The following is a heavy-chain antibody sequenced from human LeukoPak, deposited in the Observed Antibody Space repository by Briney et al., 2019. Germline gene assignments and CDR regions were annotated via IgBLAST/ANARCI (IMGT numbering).Heavy chain of an antibody. V-gene: IGHV3-74*01. CDR3: ATGMTTVTTFYFDY. J-gene: IGHJ4*02. CDR2: INSDGSST. D-gene: IGHD4-17*01. Sequence: PGGSLRLSCAASGFTFSSYWMHWVRQAPGKGLVRVSRINSDGSSTSYADSVKGRFTISRDNAKNTLYLQMNSLRAEDTAAYYCATGMTTVTTFYFDYWGQGTLVTVSS. CDR1: GFTFSSYW.